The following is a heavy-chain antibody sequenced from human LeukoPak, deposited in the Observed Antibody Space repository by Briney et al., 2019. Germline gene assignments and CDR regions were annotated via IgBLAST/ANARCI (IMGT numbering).Heavy chain of an antibody. CDR3: ARDGPPGSSWYAVPFDY. Sequence: ASVKVSCKASGYTFTSYYMRWVRQAPGQGLEWMGIINPSGGSTSYAQKFQGRVTMTRDTSTSTVYMELSSLRSEDTAVYYCARDGPPGSSWYAVPFDYWGQGTLVTVSS. CDR1: GYTFTSYY. D-gene: IGHD6-13*01. CDR2: INPSGGST. V-gene: IGHV1-46*01. J-gene: IGHJ4*02.